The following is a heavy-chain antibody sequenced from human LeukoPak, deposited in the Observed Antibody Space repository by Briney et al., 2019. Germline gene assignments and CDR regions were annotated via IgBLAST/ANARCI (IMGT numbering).Heavy chain of an antibody. J-gene: IGHJ5*02. CDR3: ARARMVGVPAAPYWFDP. CDR2: ISVYNGNT. D-gene: IGHD2-2*01. V-gene: IGHV1-18*01. Sequence: AASVKVSCKAPGYTFTSYGISWVRQAPGQGLEWMGWISVYNGNTNYAQKVQGRVTMTTDTSTSTAHMELRNLRSDDTAVYYCARARMVGVPAAPYWFDPWGQGTLVTVSS. CDR1: GYTFTSYG.